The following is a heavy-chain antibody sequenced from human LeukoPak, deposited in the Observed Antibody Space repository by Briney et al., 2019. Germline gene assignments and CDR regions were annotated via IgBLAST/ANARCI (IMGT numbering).Heavy chain of an antibody. CDR2: INHSGST. CDR3: ARQPGPWSDAFDI. CDR1: GGSFSGYY. D-gene: IGHD1-14*01. V-gene: IGHV4-34*01. Sequence: SETLSLTCAVYGGSFSGYYWSWIRQPPGKGLEWLGEINHSGSTNYNPSLKSRVTISVDTSKNQFSLKLSSVTAADTAVYYCARQPGPWSDAFDIWGQGTMVTVSS. J-gene: IGHJ3*02.